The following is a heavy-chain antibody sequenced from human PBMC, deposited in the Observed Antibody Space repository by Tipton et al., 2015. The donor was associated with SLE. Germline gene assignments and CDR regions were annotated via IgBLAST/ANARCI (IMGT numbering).Heavy chain of an antibody. CDR2: IYSGGST. J-gene: IGHJ6*02. Sequence: SLRLSCAASGFTVSSNYMSWVCQAPGKGLEWVSIIYSGGSTFYADSVRGRFTISRDNSKNTLCLQMNSLRVEDTAVYYCARDHCSGGSCSYAMDVWGQGTTVTVSS. V-gene: IGHV3-66*01. D-gene: IGHD2-15*01. CDR1: GFTVSSNY. CDR3: ARDHCSGGSCSYAMDV.